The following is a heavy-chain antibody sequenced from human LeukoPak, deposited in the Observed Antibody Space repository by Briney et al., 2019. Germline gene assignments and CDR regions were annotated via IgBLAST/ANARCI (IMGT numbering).Heavy chain of an antibody. J-gene: IGHJ3*01. CDR3: AREWGHYYDA. CDR1: GYSFTTYG. CDR2: VSPYNGNT. V-gene: IGHV1-18*01. D-gene: IGHD3-22*01. Sequence: EASVKVSCKASGYSFTTYGITWVRQAPGQGLEWMGWVSPYNGNTNYAQHLQGRVTMTTDTSTTTAYMELRSLRSDDTAIYYCAREWGHYYDAWGQGTMVTVSS.